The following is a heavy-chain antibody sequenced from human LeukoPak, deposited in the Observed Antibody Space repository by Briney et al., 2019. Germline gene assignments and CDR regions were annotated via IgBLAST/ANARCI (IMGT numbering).Heavy chain of an antibody. CDR1: GGSISSGGYY. Sequence: SQTLSLTCTVSGGSISSGGYYWSWIRQHPGKGLEWIGYIYYSGSTYYNPSLKSRVTIPVATSKNQFSLKLSSVTAADTAVYYCARSWGSMIVDVFDIWGQGTMVTVSS. D-gene: IGHD3-22*01. CDR2: IYYSGST. CDR3: ARSWGSMIVDVFDI. J-gene: IGHJ3*02. V-gene: IGHV4-31*03.